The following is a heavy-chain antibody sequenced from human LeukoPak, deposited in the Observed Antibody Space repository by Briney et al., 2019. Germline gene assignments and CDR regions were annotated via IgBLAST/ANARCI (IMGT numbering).Heavy chain of an antibody. CDR1: GFTFSSYS. Sequence: GGSLRLSCAASGFTFSSYSMNWVRQAPGKGLEWVSSISSSSGYIYYADSVKGRFTISRDNAKNSLYLQMNSLRAEDTAVYYCARDMDVDIVATSTLDYWGQGTLVTVSS. CDR3: ARDMDVDIVATSTLDY. V-gene: IGHV3-21*01. J-gene: IGHJ4*02. D-gene: IGHD5-12*01. CDR2: ISSSSGYI.